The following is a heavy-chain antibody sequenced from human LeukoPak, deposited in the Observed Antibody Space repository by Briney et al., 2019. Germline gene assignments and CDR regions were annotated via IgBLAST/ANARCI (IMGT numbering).Heavy chain of an antibody. CDR2: INHSGIT. D-gene: IGHD3-22*01. J-gene: IGHJ1*01. V-gene: IGHV4-34*01. CDR3: AYSSAFQQH. Sequence: SETPSLTCAVYGGSFSDYYWSWIRQPPGKGLEWIGEINHSGITNYNPSLKSRVTISVDMSKNQFSLKLSSVTAADTAVYYCAYSSAFQQHLGQGTLVTVSS. CDR1: GGSFSDYY.